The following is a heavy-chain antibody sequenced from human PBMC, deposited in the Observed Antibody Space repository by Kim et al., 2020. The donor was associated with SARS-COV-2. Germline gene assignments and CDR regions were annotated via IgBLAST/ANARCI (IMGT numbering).Heavy chain of an antibody. CDR3: VTVLGGPADN. D-gene: IGHD3-10*01. J-gene: IGHJ4*02. Sequence: ASVKVSCKASGYTFTSYDVNWVRQATGQGLEWMGWVEPSTGNTGYAQKFQGRVTMTRNTSISTAYMELNRLTSEDTAVYYCVTVLGGPADNWGQGTRVTVSS. CDR1: GYTFTSYD. V-gene: IGHV1-8*01. CDR2: VEPSTGNT.